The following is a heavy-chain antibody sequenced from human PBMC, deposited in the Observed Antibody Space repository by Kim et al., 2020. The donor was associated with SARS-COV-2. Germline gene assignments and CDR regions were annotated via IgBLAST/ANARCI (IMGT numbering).Heavy chain of an antibody. V-gene: IGHV1-2*02. D-gene: IGHD6-19*01. J-gene: IGHJ4*02. CDR1: GFTFTGYY. Sequence: ASVKVSCKASGFTFTGYYMHWVRQAPGQGLEWMGWINPNSGVTNYAQKFQGRFTMTRDTSFSTAYLEVSSLTSDDAAVYYCASQPHVAAGTWCFDYWGQGTLVTVSS. CDR2: INPNSGVT. CDR3: ASQPHVAAGTWCFDY.